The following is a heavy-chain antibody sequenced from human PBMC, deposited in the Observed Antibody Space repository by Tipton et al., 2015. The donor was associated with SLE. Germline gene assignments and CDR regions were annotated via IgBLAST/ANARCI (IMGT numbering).Heavy chain of an antibody. CDR2: ISSNGGST. CDR1: GFTFSSYS. J-gene: IGHJ4*02. Sequence: SLRLSCAASGFTFSSYSMNWVRQAPGKGLEYVSAISSNGGSTYYADSVKGRFTISRDNSKNTLYLQMGSLRAEDMAVYYCARGDEGDYWGQGTLVTVSS. CDR3: ARGDEGDY. V-gene: IGHV3-64*02.